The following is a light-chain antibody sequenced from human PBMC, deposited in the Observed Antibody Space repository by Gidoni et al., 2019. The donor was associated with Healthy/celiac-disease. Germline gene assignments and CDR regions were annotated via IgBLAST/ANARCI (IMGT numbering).Light chain of an antibody. Sequence: EIVMTQSPLSLPVTPGAPASISCRSSQSLLHSNGYNYLDWYLQKPGQSPQLLIYLGSNLASGVPYRFSGSGSGTDFTLKISRVEAEDVGVYYCMQALQTPITFGQXTRLEIK. CDR3: MQALQTPIT. CDR2: LGS. V-gene: IGKV2-28*01. CDR1: QSLLHSNGYNY. J-gene: IGKJ5*01.